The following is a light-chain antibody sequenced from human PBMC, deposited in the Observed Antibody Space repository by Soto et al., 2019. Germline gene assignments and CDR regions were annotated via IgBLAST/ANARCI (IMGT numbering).Light chain of an antibody. Sequence: DILMTQSPSSVSASLGDRVIISCRSNQDIGTRLAWYQQRPGKAPNLIIYAASSLQSGVPSRFSGSGSGTDFTLNIGGLQPADFGTYYCQQCNSLSITFGQGARLETK. V-gene: IGKV1-12*01. CDR1: QDIGTR. J-gene: IGKJ5*01. CDR2: AAS. CDR3: QQCNSLSIT.